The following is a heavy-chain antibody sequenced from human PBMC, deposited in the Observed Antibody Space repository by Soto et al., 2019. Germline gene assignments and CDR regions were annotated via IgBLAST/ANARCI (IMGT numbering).Heavy chain of an antibody. CDR2: TYQSGSA. V-gene: IGHV4-30-2*06. CDR1: GGSITSGGYS. CDR3: ARDYYGMDV. J-gene: IGHJ6*02. Sequence: SETLSLTCTVSGGSITSGGYSWTWIRQSLGKGLEWIGYTYQSGSAYYNPSLKSRVTISVDRSKNQFSLNLTSVTAADTAVYYCARDYYGMDVWGQGTTVTVSS.